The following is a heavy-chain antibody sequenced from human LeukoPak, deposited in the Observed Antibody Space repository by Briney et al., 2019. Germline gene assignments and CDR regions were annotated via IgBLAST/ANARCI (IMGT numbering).Heavy chain of an antibody. J-gene: IGHJ4*02. CDR2: INNSGGAT. Sequence: AGGSLRLSCAASGFMFSNYATTWVRQAPGKGLEWVSVINNSGGATFYADSVKGRFTISRDNSKNTVYLQMNSLRAEDTAVYYCARDWRSPGGYWGQGTLVTVSS. CDR1: GFMFSNYA. D-gene: IGHD3-3*01. V-gene: IGHV3-23*01. CDR3: ARDWRSPGGY.